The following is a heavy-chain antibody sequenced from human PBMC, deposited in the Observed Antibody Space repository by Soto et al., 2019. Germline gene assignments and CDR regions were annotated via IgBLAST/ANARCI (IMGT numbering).Heavy chain of an antibody. CDR3: ARSPRNYYALGSYSYFRH. CDR2: MNPNNGNT. J-gene: IGHJ1*01. D-gene: IGHD3-10*01. Sequence: ASVKVSCKASGYTFTSYDISWVRQATGQGLEWMGWMNPNNGNTDYAPKFQGRVTMTMNTSIGTAYMELSSLRSEDTAVYYCARSPRNYYALGSYSYFRHWGQGALVTVSS. V-gene: IGHV1-8*01. CDR1: GYTFTSYD.